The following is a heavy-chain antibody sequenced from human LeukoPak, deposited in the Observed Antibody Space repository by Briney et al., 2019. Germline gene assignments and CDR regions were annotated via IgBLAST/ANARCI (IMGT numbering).Heavy chain of an antibody. CDR3: ARGRNNYDFWSGYPYYYMDV. V-gene: IGHV4-34*01. Sequence: SETLSLTCAVYGGSFSGYYWSWIRQPPGKGLEWIGEINHSGSTNYNPSLKSRVTISVDTSKNQFSLKLSSVTAADTAVYYCARGRNNYDFWSGYPYYYMDVWGKGTTVTVSS. CDR2: INHSGST. J-gene: IGHJ6*03. D-gene: IGHD3-3*01. CDR1: GGSFSGYY.